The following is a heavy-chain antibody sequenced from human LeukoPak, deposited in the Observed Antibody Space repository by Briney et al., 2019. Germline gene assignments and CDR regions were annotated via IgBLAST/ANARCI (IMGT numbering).Heavy chain of an antibody. J-gene: IGHJ4*02. CDR1: GYSFTSDW. D-gene: IGHD6-13*01. V-gene: IGHV5-51*01. CDR2: IYPGDSDT. CDR3: ARQGFTSSWSD. Sequence: GESLKISCKGSGYSFTSDWIAWVRQMPGKDLEWMGIIYPGDSDTRYSPSFQGQVTISADKSISTAYLQWSSLKASDTAVYYCARQGFTSSWSDWGQGTLVTVSS.